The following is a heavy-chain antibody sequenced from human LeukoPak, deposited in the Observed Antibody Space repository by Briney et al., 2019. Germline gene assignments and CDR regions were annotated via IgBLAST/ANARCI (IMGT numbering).Heavy chain of an antibody. CDR3: ARDFGGSDYSYYYDMDV. V-gene: IGHV4-59*01. CDR2: INYSGST. D-gene: IGHD3-10*01. CDR1: GDSISSYY. Sequence: SETLSLTCTVSGDSISSYYWSWIRQPPGKGLEWIGSINYSGSTDYNPSLQSRVTISVDTSKTQFSLRLSSVTAADTAVYYCARDFGGSDYSYYYDMDVWDKGTSVTVSS. J-gene: IGHJ6*03.